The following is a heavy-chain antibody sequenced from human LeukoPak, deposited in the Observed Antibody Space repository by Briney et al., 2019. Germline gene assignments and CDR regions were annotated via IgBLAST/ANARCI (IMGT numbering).Heavy chain of an antibody. V-gene: IGHV3-23*01. CDR2: ISGSGDNT. CDR3: AKWKYSNSGIDDY. J-gene: IGHJ4*02. CDR1: GFTFSSYA. Sequence: GGSLRLSCAASGFTFSSYAMSWVRQVPGKGLEWVSVISGSGDNTYYADSMKGRFTISRDNSKNMLYLQMNSLRAEDTAVYYCAKWKYSNSGIDDYWGQGTLVTVSS. D-gene: IGHD6-6*01.